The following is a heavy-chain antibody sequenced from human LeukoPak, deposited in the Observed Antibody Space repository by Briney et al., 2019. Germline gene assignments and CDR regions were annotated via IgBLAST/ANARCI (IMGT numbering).Heavy chain of an antibody. CDR1: GGSVSSGSYY. CDR3: ARDRTYYGDAFDI. CDR2: IYYSGSP. V-gene: IGHV4-61*01. D-gene: IGHD1-26*01. J-gene: IGHJ3*02. Sequence: PSETLSLTCTVSGGSVSSGSYYWIWIPQPPGKGLEWIEYIYYSGSPNYNPSRKSQVPMSVDTTKNHFSLTLSAVIAADTAVYYCARDRTYYGDAFDIWGQGTVVTVSS.